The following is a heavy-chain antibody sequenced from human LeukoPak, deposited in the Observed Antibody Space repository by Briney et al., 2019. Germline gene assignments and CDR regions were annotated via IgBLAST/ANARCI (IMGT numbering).Heavy chain of an antibody. D-gene: IGHD3-10*01. J-gene: IGHJ4*02. Sequence: GGSLRLSCTVSGFTVSSNSMSWVRQAPGKGLEWVSGISPSGDITYYADSVKGRFTISRDNSKYTLYLEVISLTAEDTAVYYCAKDDAWLRFGEWSQGTLVTVSS. V-gene: IGHV3-23*01. CDR3: AKDDAWLRFGE. CDR2: ISPSGDIT. CDR1: GFTVSSNS.